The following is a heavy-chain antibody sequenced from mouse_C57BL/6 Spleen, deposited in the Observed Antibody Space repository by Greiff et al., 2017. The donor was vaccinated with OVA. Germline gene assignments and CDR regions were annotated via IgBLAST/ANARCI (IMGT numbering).Heavy chain of an antibody. V-gene: IGHV1-7*01. CDR1: GYTFTSYW. J-gene: IGHJ2*01. D-gene: IGHD1-1*01. CDR2: INPSSGYT. Sequence: QVQLQQSGAELAKPGASVKLSCKASGYTFTSYWMHWVKQRPGQGLEWIGYINPSSGYTKYNQKFKDKATLTADKSSSTAYMQLSSLTSEDSAVYYCARYYYCSSSGVDDWGQGATLTVAS. CDR3: ARYYYCSSSGVDD.